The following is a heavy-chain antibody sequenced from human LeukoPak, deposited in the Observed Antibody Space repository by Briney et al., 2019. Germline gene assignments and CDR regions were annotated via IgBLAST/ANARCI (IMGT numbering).Heavy chain of an antibody. CDR2: IIPIFGTA. CDR1: GGTFSSYA. J-gene: IGHJ4*02. CDR3: AREKDYYGSGSYYIH. Sequence: GSSVKVSCKAFGGTFSSYAISWVRQAPGQGLEWMGGIIPIFGTANYAQKLQGRVTSTADESTSTAYMELRSLRSEDTAVYYCAREKDYYGSGSYYIHWGQGTLVTVSS. D-gene: IGHD3-10*01. V-gene: IGHV1-69*01.